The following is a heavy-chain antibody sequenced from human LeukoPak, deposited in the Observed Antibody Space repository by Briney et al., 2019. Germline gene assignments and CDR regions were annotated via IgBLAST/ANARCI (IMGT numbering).Heavy chain of an antibody. CDR2: ISYYGSNK. D-gene: IGHD5-24*01. CDR3: ARDRPPRGGCSSPYCFFYMDV. Sequence: GGSLRLSCAASGFTFRSYAMHWVRQAPGKGLEWVAVISYYGSNKYYADSVKGRFIISRDNAKSTLYLQMNSLRVEDTAVYYCARDRPPRGGCSSPYCFFYMDVWGKGTTVAVSS. V-gene: IGHV3-30-3*01. CDR1: GFTFRSYA. J-gene: IGHJ6*03.